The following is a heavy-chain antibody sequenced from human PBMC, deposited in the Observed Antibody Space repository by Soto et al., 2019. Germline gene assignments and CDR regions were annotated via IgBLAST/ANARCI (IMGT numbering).Heavy chain of an antibody. J-gene: IGHJ6*02. CDR3: ARVDGYGSTHYYSCGMDV. CDR1: GFTFSSYA. Sequence: QVQLVASGGGVVQPGRSLRLSCVASGFTFSSYAMHWVRQAPGKGLEWVAVISHDGSNKYYADSVKGLFTISGDKSKNTLYLQMNSLRAEDTDVYYCARVDGYGSTHYYSCGMDVWCQGTTVTVSS. CDR2: ISHDGSNK. V-gene: IGHV3-30-3*01. D-gene: IGHD5-12*01.